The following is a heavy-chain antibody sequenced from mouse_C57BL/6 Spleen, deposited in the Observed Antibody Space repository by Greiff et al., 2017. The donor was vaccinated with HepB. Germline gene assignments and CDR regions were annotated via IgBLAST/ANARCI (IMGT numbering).Heavy chain of an antibody. CDR2: IYPSDSET. CDR3: AIDGYYWYFDV. D-gene: IGHD2-3*01. V-gene: IGHV1-61*01. CDR1: GYTFTSYW. J-gene: IGHJ1*03. Sequence: QVQLKEPGAELVRPGSSVKLSCKASGYTFTSYWMDWVKQRPGQGLEWIGNIYPSDSETHYNQKFKDKATLTVDKSSSTAYMQLSSLTSEDSAVYYCAIDGYYWYFDVWGTGTTVTVSS.